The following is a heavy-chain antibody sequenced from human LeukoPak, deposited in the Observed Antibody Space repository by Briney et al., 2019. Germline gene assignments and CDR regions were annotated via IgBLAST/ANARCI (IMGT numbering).Heavy chain of an antibody. Sequence: SQTLSLTCAVYGGSFSGYYWSWIRQPPGKGLEWIGEINHSGSTNYNPSLKSRVTISVDTSKNQFSLKLSSVTAADTAVYYCARGLTGSSGYYYSLYYFDYWGQGTLVTVSS. J-gene: IGHJ4*02. CDR3: ARGLTGSSGYYYSLYYFDY. CDR1: GGSFSGYY. D-gene: IGHD3-22*01. V-gene: IGHV4-34*01. CDR2: INHSGST.